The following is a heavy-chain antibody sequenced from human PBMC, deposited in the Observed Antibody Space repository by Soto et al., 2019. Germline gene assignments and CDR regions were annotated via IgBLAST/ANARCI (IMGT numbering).Heavy chain of an antibody. J-gene: IGHJ5*02. CDR2: ISSDGSAI. V-gene: IGHV3-11*01. Sequence: KPGGSLRLSCAVSGFTFSNYYMTWIRQAPGKGLEWVSYISSDGSAIYYADSVKGRFTISRDDDKYSLYLQMNSLRAEDTAVYYCAREGGRDYYGSGTYPNWFDPWGHGTLVTVSS. D-gene: IGHD3-10*01. CDR3: AREGGRDYYGSGTYPNWFDP. CDR1: GFTFSNYY.